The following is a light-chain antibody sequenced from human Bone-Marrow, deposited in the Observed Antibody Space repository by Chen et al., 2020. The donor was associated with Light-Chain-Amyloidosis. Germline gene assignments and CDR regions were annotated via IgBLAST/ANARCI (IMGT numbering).Light chain of an antibody. CDR1: SSDVGGYNF. J-gene: IGLJ1*01. CDR2: DVS. CDR3: SSKTSSATLYV. V-gene: IGLV2-14*03. Sequence: QSALTQPASVSGSPGQSLTISCTGTSSDVGGYNFVSWYQQHPGKAPKLMIYDVSNRPSGVSNRFSGSKSGNTASLTISGLQAEDEADYYCSSKTSSATLYVFGTGTKVTVL.